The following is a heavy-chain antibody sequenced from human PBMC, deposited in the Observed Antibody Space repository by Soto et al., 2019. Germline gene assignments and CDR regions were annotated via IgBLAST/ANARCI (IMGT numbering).Heavy chain of an antibody. D-gene: IGHD3-22*01. CDR2: ISSSSSYI. Sequence: GGSLRLSCAASGFTFSSYRMNWVRQAPGKGLEWVSSISSSSSYIYYADSVKGRFTISRDNAKNSLYLQMNNLRAEDTAVYYCARLLYYYDTSGYQFDPWGQGTLVTVSS. V-gene: IGHV3-21*01. J-gene: IGHJ5*02. CDR3: ARLLYYYDTSGYQFDP. CDR1: GFTFSSYR.